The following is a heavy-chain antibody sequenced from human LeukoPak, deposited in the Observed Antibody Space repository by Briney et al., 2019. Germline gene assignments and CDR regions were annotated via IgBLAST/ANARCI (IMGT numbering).Heavy chain of an antibody. CDR3: ARVGGSPYFDY. J-gene: IGHJ4*02. D-gene: IGHD2-15*01. CDR1: GLTVSSNF. V-gene: IGHV3-74*01. Sequence: GGSLRLSCAVSGLTVSSNFMNWVRQAPGKGLVWVSRIGTDGSGTTYADSVRGRFTISRDNAKNTLYLRMTSLRADDTAVYYCARVGGSPYFDYWGQGALVTVSS. CDR2: IGTDGSGT.